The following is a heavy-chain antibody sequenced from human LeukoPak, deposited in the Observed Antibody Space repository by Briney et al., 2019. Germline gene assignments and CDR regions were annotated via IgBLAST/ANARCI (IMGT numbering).Heavy chain of an antibody. CDR2: INQDGSEK. Sequence: GGSLRLSCVASGFTFNNYWMSWVGQAPGKGLEGVANINQDGSEKNYVDSVKGRFTISRDNAKNSPYLQMNSPRAEDTAVYYCAELGITMIGGVWGKGTTVTISS. D-gene: IGHD3-10*02. CDR3: AELGITMIGGV. J-gene: IGHJ6*04. V-gene: IGHV3-7*01. CDR1: GFTFNNYW.